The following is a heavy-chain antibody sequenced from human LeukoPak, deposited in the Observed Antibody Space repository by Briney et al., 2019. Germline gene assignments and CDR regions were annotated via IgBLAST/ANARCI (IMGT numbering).Heavy chain of an antibody. Sequence: SETLSLTCAVYGGSFSGYYWSWIRQPPGKGLEWIGEINHSGSTNYNPPLKSRVTISVDTSKNQFSLKLSSVTAADTAVYYCARILARSSWKEVTSSWGQGTLVTVSS. CDR3: ARILARSSWKEVTSS. D-gene: IGHD6-13*01. J-gene: IGHJ5*02. CDR1: GGSFSGYY. CDR2: INHSGST. V-gene: IGHV4-34*01.